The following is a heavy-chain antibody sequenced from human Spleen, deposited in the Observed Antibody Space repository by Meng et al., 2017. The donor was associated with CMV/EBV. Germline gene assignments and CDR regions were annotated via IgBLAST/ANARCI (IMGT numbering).Heavy chain of an antibody. CDR2: IIPIFGTA. D-gene: IGHD3-10*01. CDR3: LLDYPSNPTSFDY. Sequence: SVKVSCKASGGTFSSYAISWVRQAPGQGLEWMGGIIPIFGTANYAQKFQGRVTITTDESTSTAYMELSRLRSDDTAVYYCLLDYPSNPTSFDYWGQGTLVTVSS. CDR1: GGTFSSYA. V-gene: IGHV1-69*05. J-gene: IGHJ4*02.